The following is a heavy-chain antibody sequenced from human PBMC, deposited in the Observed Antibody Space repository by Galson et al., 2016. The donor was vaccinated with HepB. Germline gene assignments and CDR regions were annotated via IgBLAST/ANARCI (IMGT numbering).Heavy chain of an antibody. CDR3: LSGWYFDT. CDR2: TYYRSKWYN. CDR1: GDSVPSTSAA. J-gene: IGHJ4*02. V-gene: IGHV6-1*01. Sequence: CAISGDSVPSTSAAWNWVRQSPSRGLEWLGRTYYRSKWYNDYAASVRSRITINPDTSRNQFSLQLNSVTPEDTAVYYCLSGWYFDTWGQGTQVTVSS. D-gene: IGHD6-19*01.